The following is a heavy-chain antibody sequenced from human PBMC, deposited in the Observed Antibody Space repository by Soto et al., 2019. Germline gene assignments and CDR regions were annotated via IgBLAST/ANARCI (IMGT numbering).Heavy chain of an antibody. D-gene: IGHD1-1*01. J-gene: IGHJ1*01. CDR2: ISSSSYI. CDR1: GFTFSSYS. V-gene: IGHV3-21*01. CDR3: ARDLKLIPGYFQH. Sequence: GGSLRLSCAASGFTFSSYSMNWVRQAPGKGLEWVSSISSSSYIYYADSVKGRFTISRDNAKNSLYLQMNSLRAEDTAVYYCARDLKLIPGYFQHWGQGTLVTVSS.